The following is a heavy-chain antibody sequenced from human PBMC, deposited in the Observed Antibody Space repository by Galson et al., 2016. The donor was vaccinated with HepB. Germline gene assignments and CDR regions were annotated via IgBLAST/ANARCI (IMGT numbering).Heavy chain of an antibody. CDR2: INYLGTT. CDR1: GGFITGYY. J-gene: IGHJ4*02. D-gene: IGHD3-10*01. Sequence: SETLSLTCAVSGGFITGYYWSWIRQPPGKGLEWIGYINYLGTTNYNPSLKSRITISVDTSKTHFSLKVTSVTTADTAVYFCAREGDMMRGVEPPHFWGQGALVIVSS. V-gene: IGHV4-59*01. CDR3: AREGDMMRGVEPPHF.